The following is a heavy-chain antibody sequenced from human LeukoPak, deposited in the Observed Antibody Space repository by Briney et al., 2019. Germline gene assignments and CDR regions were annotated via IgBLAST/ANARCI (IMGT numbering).Heavy chain of an antibody. D-gene: IGHD1-26*01. J-gene: IGHJ4*02. CDR2: INNNGGST. Sequence: GGSLRLSCSASGFTFSSYSMDWVRQAPGKRPEYVSGINNNGGSTQYADSVKGRFTISRDNSKNTVYLQMSSLRPEDTAVYYCVKAKVGATFDSWGPGTLVTVSS. V-gene: IGHV3-64D*06. CDR1: GFTFSSYS. CDR3: VKAKVGATFDS.